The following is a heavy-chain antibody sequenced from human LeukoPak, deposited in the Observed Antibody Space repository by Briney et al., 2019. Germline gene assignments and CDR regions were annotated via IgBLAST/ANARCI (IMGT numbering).Heavy chain of an antibody. CDR3: AKHTRVVPAAMPILLFDN. J-gene: IGHJ4*02. D-gene: IGHD2-2*01. CDR1: GFTFSSYG. CDR2: IRYDGSNK. Sequence: GGSLRLSCAASGFTFSSYGMHWVRQAPGKGLEWVAFIRYDGSNKYYADSVKGRFTISRDNSKNTLYLQMNSLRAEDTAVYYCAKHTRVVPAAMPILLFDNWGPGNLVTVSS. V-gene: IGHV3-30*02.